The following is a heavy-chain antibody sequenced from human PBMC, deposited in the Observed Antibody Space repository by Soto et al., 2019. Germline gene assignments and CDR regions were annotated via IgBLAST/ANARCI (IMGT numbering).Heavy chain of an antibody. V-gene: IGHV3-7*01. CDR1: GFRFSSSW. D-gene: IGHD4-4*01. Sequence: GGSLRLSCAGSGFRFSSSWMSWVRQAPGKGLEWVAHIKQDGSEKYYVDSAKGRFTISRDNAKTSLYLQMNSLRAEDTAVYYCAREGINNYNEYYFDSWGQGTVVTVSS. CDR2: IKQDGSEK. J-gene: IGHJ4*02. CDR3: AREGINNYNEYYFDS.